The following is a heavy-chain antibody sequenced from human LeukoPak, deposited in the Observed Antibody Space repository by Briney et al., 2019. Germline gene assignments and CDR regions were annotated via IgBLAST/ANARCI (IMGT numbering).Heavy chain of an antibody. CDR2: IWYDGSNK. CDR1: GFTLSSYG. D-gene: IGHD3-10*01. Sequence: PGGSLRLSCAASGFTLSSYGMHWVRQAPGKGLEWVAVIWYDGSNKYYADSVKGRFTISRDNSKNTLYLQMNSLRAEDTAVYYCAREVQILVRGVITDYYGMDVWGQGTTVTVSS. J-gene: IGHJ6*02. V-gene: IGHV3-33*01. CDR3: AREVQILVRGVITDYYGMDV.